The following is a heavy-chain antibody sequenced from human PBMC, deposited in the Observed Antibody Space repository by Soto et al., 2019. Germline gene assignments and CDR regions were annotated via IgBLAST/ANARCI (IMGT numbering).Heavy chain of an antibody. D-gene: IGHD1-26*01. Sequence: GGSLRLSCAASGFTFSSYAMSWVRQAPGKGLEWVSAISGSGGSTYYADSVKGRFTISRDNSKNTLYLQMNSLRAEDTAVYYCANAQNSGSYYYYGMDVWGQGTTVTVSS. CDR2: ISGSGGST. V-gene: IGHV3-23*01. J-gene: IGHJ6*02. CDR1: GFTFSSYA. CDR3: ANAQNSGSYYYYGMDV.